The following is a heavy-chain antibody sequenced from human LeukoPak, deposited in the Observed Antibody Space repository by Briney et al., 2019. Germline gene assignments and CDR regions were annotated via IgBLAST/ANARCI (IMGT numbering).Heavy chain of an antibody. CDR2: VNHSGST. CDR1: GGYFSGYY. Sequence: SETLSLTCAVYGGYFSGYYWSWIRQHPGKGLEWIGEVNHSGSTNYNPSLKSRVTISVDTSKNQFSLKLSSVTAADTAVYYCARVPRGPHYYDSSGHAFDIWGQGTMVTVSS. J-gene: IGHJ3*02. D-gene: IGHD3-22*01. V-gene: IGHV4-34*01. CDR3: ARVPRGPHYYDSSGHAFDI.